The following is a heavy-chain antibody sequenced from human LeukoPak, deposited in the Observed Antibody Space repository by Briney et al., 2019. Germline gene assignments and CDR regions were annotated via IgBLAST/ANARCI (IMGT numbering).Heavy chain of an antibody. V-gene: IGHV3-21*01. D-gene: IGHD2-15*01. CDR2: ISSSSSYI. J-gene: IGHJ4*02. CDR1: GFTFSNYA. Sequence: GGSLRLSCGASGFTFSNYAMSWVRQAPGKGLEWVSSISSSSSYIYYADSVKGRFTISRDNAKNSLYLQMNSLRAEDTAVYYCARDAVVAATGIDYWGQGTLVTVSS. CDR3: ARDAVVAATGIDY.